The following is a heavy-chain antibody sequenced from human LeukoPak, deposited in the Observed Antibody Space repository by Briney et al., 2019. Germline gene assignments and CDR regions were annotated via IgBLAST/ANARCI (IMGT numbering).Heavy chain of an antibody. Sequence: PGRSLRLSCAASGFTFSSYAMHWVRQAPGKGLEWVAVISYDGSNKYYADSVKGRFTISRDNSKNTLYLQMNSLRAEDTAVYYCARDSSRTMIVVNADYWGQGTLVTVSS. CDR3: ARDSSRTMIVVNADY. D-gene: IGHD3-22*01. CDR2: ISYDGSNK. V-gene: IGHV3-30-3*01. J-gene: IGHJ4*02. CDR1: GFTFSSYA.